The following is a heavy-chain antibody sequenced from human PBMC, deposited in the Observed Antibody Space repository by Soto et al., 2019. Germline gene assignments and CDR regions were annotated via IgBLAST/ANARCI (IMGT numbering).Heavy chain of an antibody. V-gene: IGHV4-59*08. J-gene: IGHJ6*03. CDR1: GGSISSYY. D-gene: IGHD2-2*01. Sequence: QVQLQESGPGLVKPSETLSLTCTVSGGSISSYYWSWIRQPPGKGLGWIGYIYYSGSTNYNPSLKIRVTISVDTSKIQFSLKLSSVPAADTAVYYCASGGNCSSTSCYPYFYYYYYMDVWGKGTTVTVSS. CDR3: ASGGNCSSTSCYPYFYYYYYMDV. CDR2: IYYSGST.